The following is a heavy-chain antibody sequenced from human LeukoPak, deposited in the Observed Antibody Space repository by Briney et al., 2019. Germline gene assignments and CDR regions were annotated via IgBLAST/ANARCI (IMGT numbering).Heavy chain of an antibody. CDR2: ISWNSGYI. D-gene: IGHD6-19*01. CDR3: AKVRGTYSSGYFFDY. CDR1: EFTFDNYG. V-gene: IGHV3-9*01. Sequence: PGGSLRLSCAASEFTFDNYGMHWGRQAPGKGLEWLSIISWNSGYIGYADSVKGRFTISRDNAKKSLDLQMNSLRAEDTAFYYCAKVRGTYSSGYFFDYWGQGTLVTVSS. J-gene: IGHJ4*02.